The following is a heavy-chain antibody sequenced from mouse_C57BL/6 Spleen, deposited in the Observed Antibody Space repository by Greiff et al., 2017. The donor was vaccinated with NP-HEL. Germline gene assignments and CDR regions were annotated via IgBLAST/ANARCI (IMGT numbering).Heavy chain of an antibody. CDR1: GFSLTSYG. CDR3: AKTGANPYWYFDV. D-gene: IGHD4-1*01. CDR2: IWRGGST. Sequence: VMLVESGPGLVQPSQSLSITCTVSGFSLTSYGVHWVRQSPGKGLEWLGVIWRGGSTDYNAAFMSRLSITKDNSKSQVFFKMNSLQADDTAIYYCAKTGANPYWYFDVWGTGTTVTVSS. V-gene: IGHV2-5*01. J-gene: IGHJ1*03.